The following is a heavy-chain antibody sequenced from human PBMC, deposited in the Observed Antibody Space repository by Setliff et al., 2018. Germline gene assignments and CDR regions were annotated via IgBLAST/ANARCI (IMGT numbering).Heavy chain of an antibody. CDR3: ARDNIGPDALHI. CDR1: GVSITSHY. CDR2: IHHSGST. V-gene: IGHV4-59*11. J-gene: IGHJ3*02. Sequence: LSLTCTVSGVSITSHYWSWIRQPPGRALEWIGYIHHSGSTNYNPSLKSRVTLSMDASRNHFSLNLTSLTAADTALYYCARDNIGPDALHIWGQGTMVTVSS.